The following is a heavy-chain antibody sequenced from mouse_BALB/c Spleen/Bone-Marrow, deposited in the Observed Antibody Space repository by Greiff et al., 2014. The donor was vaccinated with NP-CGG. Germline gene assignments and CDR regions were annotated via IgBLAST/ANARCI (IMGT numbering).Heavy chain of an antibody. Sequence: VHLVESGPGLVAPSQSLSITYTVSGFSLTSYGVHWVRQPPGKGLEWLGVIWAGGSTNYNSALMSRLSISKDNSKSQVFLKMNSLQTDDTAMYYCARDWDWYFDVWGAGTTVTVSS. CDR2: IWAGGST. D-gene: IGHD4-1*01. V-gene: IGHV2-9*02. J-gene: IGHJ1*01. CDR1: GFSLTSYG. CDR3: ARDWDWYFDV.